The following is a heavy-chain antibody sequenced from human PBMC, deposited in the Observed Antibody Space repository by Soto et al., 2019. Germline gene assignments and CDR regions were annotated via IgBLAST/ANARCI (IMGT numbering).Heavy chain of an antibody. V-gene: IGHV3-48*03. CDR1: GVTVSSYE. D-gene: IGHD2-21*02. CDR2: ISSSGSTI. J-gene: IGHJ6*02. Sequence: GGSLRLSCAASGVTVSSYEMNWVRQAPGKGLEWVSYISSSGSTIYYADSVKGRFTISRDNAKNSLYLQMNSLRAEDTAVYYCAYTVVTPRYYYGMGVWGQGPTVTVSS. CDR3: AYTVVTPRYYYGMGV.